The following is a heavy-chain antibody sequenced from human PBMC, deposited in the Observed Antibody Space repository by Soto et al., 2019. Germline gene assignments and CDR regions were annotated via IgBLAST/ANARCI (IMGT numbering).Heavy chain of an antibody. Sequence: EVQLVQSGAEVKKPGESLKISCKDSGFSFASSWIGWVRQMPGKGLEWMGVIYPGDSDARYSPSFQGQVTISADKSISTAYRQWSRLKGSDTVVDYCARGDYRVVEFWGQGTLVTVSS. J-gene: IGHJ4*02. CDR1: GFSFASSW. D-gene: IGHD4-4*01. CDR3: ARGDYRVVEF. V-gene: IGHV5-51*03. CDR2: IYPGDSDA.